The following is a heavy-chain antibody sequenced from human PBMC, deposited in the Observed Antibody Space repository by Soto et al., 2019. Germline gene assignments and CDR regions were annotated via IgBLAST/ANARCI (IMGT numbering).Heavy chain of an antibody. D-gene: IGHD3-9*01. V-gene: IGHV2-5*02. CDR1: GFSFSTSGVG. Sequence: QITLKESGPTLVKPTQTLTLTCTFSGFSFSTSGVGVGWIRQPPGKALEWLALIYWDDDRRYSPSLKNRLTITKDTSKNQVVLTATNMEPVDTGTYYCARIAFSSHRTGYSIDHAFDIWGQGTMVTVSS. CDR3: ARIAFSSHRTGYSIDHAFDI. J-gene: IGHJ3*02. CDR2: IYWDDDR.